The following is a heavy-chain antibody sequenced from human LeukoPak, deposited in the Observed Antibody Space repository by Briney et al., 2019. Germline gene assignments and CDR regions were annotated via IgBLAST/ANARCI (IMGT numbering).Heavy chain of an antibody. D-gene: IGHD1-1*01. Sequence: GASVKVTCKASGYTFTGYYMHWVRQAPGQGLEWMGWINPNSGGTNYAQKFQGRVTMTRDTSISTAYMELSRLRSDDTAVYYCARGPVMIKGGTGDYWGQGTLVTVSS. V-gene: IGHV1-2*02. CDR3: ARGPVMIKGGTGDY. CDR2: INPNSGGT. CDR1: GYTFTGYY. J-gene: IGHJ4*02.